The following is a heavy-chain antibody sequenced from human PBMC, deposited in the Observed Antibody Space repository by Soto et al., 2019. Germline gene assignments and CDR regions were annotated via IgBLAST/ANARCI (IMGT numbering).Heavy chain of an antibody. CDR3: ARGFDYFDD. V-gene: IGHV3-33*01. CDR1: GFTFSSYG. J-gene: IGHJ4*02. CDR2: IWYDGSNK. Sequence: QVQLVESGGGVVQPGRSLRLSCAASGFTFSSYGMHWVRQAPGKGLEGVAVIWYDGSNKYYADSVKGRFTISRDNSKNTLYLQMNSLRAEDTAVYYCARGFDYFDDWGQGTLVTVSS.